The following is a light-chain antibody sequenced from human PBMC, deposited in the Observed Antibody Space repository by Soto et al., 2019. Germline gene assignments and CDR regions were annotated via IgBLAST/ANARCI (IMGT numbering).Light chain of an antibody. CDR2: SNN. J-gene: IGLJ2*01. CDR1: SSNIRSHV. V-gene: IGLV1-44*01. Sequence: QAVVTQPPSASGTPGQRVTISCSGSSSNIRSHVVNWYQQLPGTAPKLLIYSNNQRPSGVPDRFSGSKSGTSASLAISGLQSEDEADYYCAAWDDSLNGVVFGGGTKLTVL. CDR3: AAWDDSLNGVV.